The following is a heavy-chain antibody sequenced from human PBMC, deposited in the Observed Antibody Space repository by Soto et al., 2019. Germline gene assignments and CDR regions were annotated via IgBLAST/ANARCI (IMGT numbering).Heavy chain of an antibody. CDR3: ARHVSRVHRSYWYFDL. V-gene: IGHV5-10-1*01. CDR1: GYSFTSYW. Sequence: GESLKISCKGSGYSFTSYWISWVRQMPGKGLEWMGRIDPSDSYTNYSPSFQGHVTISADESISTAYLQWSSLKASDTAMYYCARHVSRVHRSYWYFDLWGRGTLVTVSS. J-gene: IGHJ2*01. D-gene: IGHD3-22*01. CDR2: IDPSDSYT.